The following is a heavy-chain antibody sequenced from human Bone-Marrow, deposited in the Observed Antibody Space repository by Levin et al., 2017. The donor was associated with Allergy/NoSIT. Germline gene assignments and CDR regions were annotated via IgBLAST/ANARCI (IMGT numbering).Heavy chain of an antibody. V-gene: IGHV1-18*01. CDR3: ARDPRRYQPLDRNWYFDL. D-gene: IGHD1-1*01. CDR1: GYTFTSYG. J-gene: IGHJ2*01. Sequence: ASVKVSCRASGYTFTSYGISWVRQAPGQGLEWMGWISAYNGNTNYAQKLQGRVTMTTDTSTSTAYMELRSLRSDDTAVYYCARDPRRYQPLDRNWYFDLWGRGTLVTVSS. CDR2: ISAYNGNT.